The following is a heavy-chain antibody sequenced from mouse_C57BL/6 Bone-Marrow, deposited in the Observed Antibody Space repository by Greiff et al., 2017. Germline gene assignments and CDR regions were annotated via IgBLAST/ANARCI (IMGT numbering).Heavy chain of an antibody. CDR2: INPGSGGT. CDR1: GYAFTNYL. V-gene: IGHV1-54*01. J-gene: IGHJ4*01. D-gene: IGHD3-2*02. Sequence: VQLQQSGAELVRPGTSVKVSCKASGYAFTNYLIEWVKQRPGQGLEWIGVINPGSGGTNYNEKFKGKATLTADKSSSTAYMQLSSLTSEDSAVYCCARSDSSVFYAMDYWGQGTSVTVSS. CDR3: ARSDSSVFYAMDY.